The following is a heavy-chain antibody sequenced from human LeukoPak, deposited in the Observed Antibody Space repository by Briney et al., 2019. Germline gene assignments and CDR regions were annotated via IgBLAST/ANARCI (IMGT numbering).Heavy chain of an antibody. Sequence: GESLKISCKGSGYSFTSYWIGWVRQMPGKGLKWMGIIYPGDSDARYSPSFQGQVTISADKSISTAYLQWSSLKASDTAMYYCASGRDLYSGIYYPFDYWGQGTLVTVSS. CDR1: GYSFTSYW. CDR2: IYPGDSDA. V-gene: IGHV5-51*01. D-gene: IGHD1-26*01. J-gene: IGHJ4*02. CDR3: ASGRDLYSGIYYPFDY.